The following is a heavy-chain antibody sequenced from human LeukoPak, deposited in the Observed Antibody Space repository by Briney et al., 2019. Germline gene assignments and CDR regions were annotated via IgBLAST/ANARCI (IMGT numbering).Heavy chain of an antibody. CDR1: GGSISSGSYY. J-gene: IGHJ6*03. CDR3: ARDSPRGEKIAMDV. CDR2: IYTSGST. Sequence: PSETLSLTCTVSGGSISSGSYYWSWIRQPAGKGLEWIGRIYTSGSTSYNPSLKSRVTISVDTSKNQFSLKLSSVTAADTAVYYCARDSPRGEKIAMDVWGKGTTVTISS. V-gene: IGHV4-61*02. D-gene: IGHD2-21*01.